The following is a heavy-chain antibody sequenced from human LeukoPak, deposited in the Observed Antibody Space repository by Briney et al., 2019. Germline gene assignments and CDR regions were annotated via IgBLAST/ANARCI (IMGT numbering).Heavy chain of an antibody. CDR3: ARGPPSSGYHDYETYAFDI. D-gene: IGHD3-22*01. CDR1: GGTFSSYA. J-gene: IGHJ3*02. Sequence: ASVKVSCKASGGTFSSYAISWVRQAPGQGLEWMGGIIPIFGTANYAQKFQGRVTITTDESTSTAYMELSSLRSEDTAVYYCARGPPSSGYHDYETYAFDIWAKGQWSPSLQ. V-gene: IGHV1-69*05. CDR2: IIPIFGTA.